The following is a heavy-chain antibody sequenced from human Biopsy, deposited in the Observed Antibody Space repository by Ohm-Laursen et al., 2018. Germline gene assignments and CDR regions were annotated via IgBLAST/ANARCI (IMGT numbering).Heavy chain of an antibody. CDR2: IYTSGST. J-gene: IGHJ4*02. Sequence: GTLSLTCTVSGGSLSSYYWNWIPQPAGKGLEWLGRIYTSGSTNFNPSLKSRVTMSIDTSKNQFSLRLSSAAAADTAVYYCARAAFGPFDSWGQGALVTVSS. D-gene: IGHD3-16*01. V-gene: IGHV4-4*07. CDR3: ARAAFGPFDS. CDR1: GGSLSSYY.